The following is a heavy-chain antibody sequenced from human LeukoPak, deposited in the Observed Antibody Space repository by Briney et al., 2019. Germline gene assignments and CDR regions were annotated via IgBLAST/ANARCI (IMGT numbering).Heavy chain of an antibody. CDR3: AREGLLGYCSGGSCYSYYYYGMDV. CDR1: GYTFTSYG. V-gene: IGHV1-18*01. Sequence: ASAKVSCKASGYTFTSYGISWVRQAPGQGLEWMGWTSAYNGNTNYAQKLQGRVTMTTDTSTSTAYMELRSLRSDDTAVYYCAREGLLGYCSGGSCYSYYYYGMDVWGQGTTVTVSS. CDR2: TSAYNGNT. J-gene: IGHJ6*02. D-gene: IGHD2-15*01.